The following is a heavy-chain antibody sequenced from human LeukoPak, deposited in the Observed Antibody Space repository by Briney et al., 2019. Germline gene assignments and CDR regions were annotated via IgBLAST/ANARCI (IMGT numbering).Heavy chain of an antibody. J-gene: IGHJ2*01. CDR1: GGSISTSNYY. Sequence: SETLSLTCTVSGGSISTSNYYWGWIRQPPGKRLEWIGSIYYSGSTYYNPSLKSRVTISVDTSKNQFSLKLSSVTAADTAVYYCARHYPPRGAVADWYFDLWGRGTLVTVSS. CDR2: IYYSGST. CDR3: ARHYPPRGAVADWYFDL. D-gene: IGHD6-19*01. V-gene: IGHV4-39*01.